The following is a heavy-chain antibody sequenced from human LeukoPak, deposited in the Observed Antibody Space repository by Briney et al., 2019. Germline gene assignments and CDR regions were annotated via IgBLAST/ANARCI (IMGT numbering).Heavy chain of an antibody. CDR2: ITGSGHSI. D-gene: IGHD2-21*01. Sequence: PGGSLRLSCVASGFTFSDSYMTWIRQAPGKGLEWLSYITGSGHSIYYAESVRGRFTISTDNTKKSLYLQMNSLRAEDTAVYYYARGLWPDQWGQGTLVTVSS. CDR1: GFTFSDSY. CDR3: ARGLWPDQ. J-gene: IGHJ4*02. V-gene: IGHV3-11*04.